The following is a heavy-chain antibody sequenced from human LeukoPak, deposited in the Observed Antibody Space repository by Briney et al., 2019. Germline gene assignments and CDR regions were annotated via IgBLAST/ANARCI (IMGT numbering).Heavy chain of an antibody. CDR2: IYYSGST. D-gene: IGHD2-15*01. CDR3: ARRFSRAAVDY. CDR1: GGSISSSSYY. J-gene: IGHJ4*02. Sequence: PSETLSLTCTVSGGSISSSSYYWGWIRQPPGKGLEWIGSIYYSGSTYYNPSLKSRVTISVDTSKNQFSLKLSSVTAADTAVYYCARRFSRAAVDYWGQGTLVTVSS. V-gene: IGHV4-39*01.